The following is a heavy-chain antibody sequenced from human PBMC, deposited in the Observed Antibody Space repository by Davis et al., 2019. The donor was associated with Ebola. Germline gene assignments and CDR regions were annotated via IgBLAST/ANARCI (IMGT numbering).Heavy chain of an antibody. D-gene: IGHD2-2*02. CDR1: GFTFSSYA. CDR2: ISYDGSNK. J-gene: IGHJ1*01. Sequence: GESLKISCAASGFTFSSYAMHWVRQAPGKGLEWVAVISYDGSNKYYADSVKGRFTISRDNSKNTLYLQMNSLRAEDTAVYYCARDASGACSSTSCYNGYFQHWGQGTLVTVSS. CDR3: ARDASGACSSTSCYNGYFQH. V-gene: IGHV3-30-3*01.